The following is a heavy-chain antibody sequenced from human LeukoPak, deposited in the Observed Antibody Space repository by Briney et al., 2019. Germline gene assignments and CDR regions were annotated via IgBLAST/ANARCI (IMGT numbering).Heavy chain of an antibody. D-gene: IGHD6-19*01. CDR2: LSGSGSST. CDR3: VKDRYSSGHGGYFDY. J-gene: IGHJ4*02. CDR1: GVTFTNYA. Sequence: GSLRLSCAASGVTFTNYAMTRVRPAPGRGLEWVSALSGSGSSTDYADSVKGRFTLSRDSSKNTLYLQTNSLRAEDTAIYYCVKDRYSSGHGGYFDYWGQGNLLTVSS. V-gene: IGHV3-23*01.